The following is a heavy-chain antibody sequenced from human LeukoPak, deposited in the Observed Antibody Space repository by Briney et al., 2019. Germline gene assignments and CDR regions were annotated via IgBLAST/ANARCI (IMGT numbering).Heavy chain of an antibody. J-gene: IGHJ6*03. D-gene: IGHD6-6*01. CDR3: ARGADWQLLEYYYYYMDV. V-gene: IGHV4-4*07. CDR1: GGSISSYY. CDR2: IYTSGST. Sequence: SETLSLTCTVSGGSISSYYWSWIRQPAGKGLEWIGRIYTSGSTNYNPSLKSRVTMSVDTSKNQFSLKLSSVTAEDTAVYYCARGADWQLLEYYYYYMDVWGKGTTVTVSS.